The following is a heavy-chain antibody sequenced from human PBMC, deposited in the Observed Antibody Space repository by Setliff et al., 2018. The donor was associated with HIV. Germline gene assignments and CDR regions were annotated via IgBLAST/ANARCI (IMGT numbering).Heavy chain of an antibody. V-gene: IGHV4-39*07. CDR1: GGSIKSSSYY. CDR2: IYYSGNT. CDR3: ARVPTSSWYVTTQRTKEYFHH. Sequence: SETLSLTCTVSGGSIKSSSYYWGWIRQPPGKGLEWIGSIYYSGNTYYNPSLKSRVTISEGTSRNQFSLRLSSVTAADTAIYYCARVPTSSWYVTTQRTKEYFHHWGQGTLVTVSS. J-gene: IGHJ1*01. D-gene: IGHD6-13*01.